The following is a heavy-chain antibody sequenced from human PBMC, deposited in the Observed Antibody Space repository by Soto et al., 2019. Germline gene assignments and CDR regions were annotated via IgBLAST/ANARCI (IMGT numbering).Heavy chain of an antibody. V-gene: IGHV4-61*01. CDR1: GGSVSSGSYY. Sequence: PSETLSLTCTVSGGSVSSGSYYWSWIRQPPGKGLEWIGYIYYSGNTNYNPSLKSRVTISVDTSKNQFSLTLSSVTAAATAVYYCAREEIAAAGYYYGMDVWGQGTKVTVSS. J-gene: IGHJ6*02. D-gene: IGHD6-13*01. CDR2: IYYSGNT. CDR3: AREEIAAAGYYYGMDV.